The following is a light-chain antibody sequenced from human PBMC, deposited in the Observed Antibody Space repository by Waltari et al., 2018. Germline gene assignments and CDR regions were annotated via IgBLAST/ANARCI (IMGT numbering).Light chain of an antibody. V-gene: IGKV3-20*01. CDR3: QHYVRLPAT. CDR2: GTS. Sequence: EIVLAQSPGTLSLSPGERATLSCRASQSVSRSLAWYPQKPGQAPRLLIYGTSIRATGLPDRFSGSGSGTDFSLTISRLESEDFAVYYCQHYVRLPATFGQGTKVEIK. J-gene: IGKJ1*01. CDR1: QSVSRS.